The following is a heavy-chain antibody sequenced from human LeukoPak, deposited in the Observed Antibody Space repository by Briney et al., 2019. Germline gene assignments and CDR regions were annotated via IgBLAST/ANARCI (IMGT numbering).Heavy chain of an antibody. CDR2: IYYSGST. CDR1: GGSISGYY. D-gene: IGHD3-22*01. V-gene: IGHV4-59*01. Sequence: SETLSLTCTVSGGSISGYYWTWIRQPPGKGLEWIGYIYYSGSTNYNPSLKGRVTFSVDTSKTQFSLKLRSVTAADTAVYYCARGVDSHDSSGSQHWGQGTLVTVSS. CDR3: ARGVDSHDSSGSQH. J-gene: IGHJ1*01.